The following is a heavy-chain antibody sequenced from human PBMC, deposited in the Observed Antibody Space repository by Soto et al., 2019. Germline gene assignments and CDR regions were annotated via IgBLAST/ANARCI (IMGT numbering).Heavy chain of an antibody. CDR3: ARMGPRAARPSY. D-gene: IGHD6-6*01. V-gene: IGHV3-11*01. J-gene: IGHJ4*02. CDR2: VSSSGTTM. CDR1: VFTFSDYD. Sequence: ESGGGLVEPGGYLRISCAASVFTFSDYDMSWIRQSPGKGLEWVSFVSSSGTTMYFADSVKGRFTISRDNAKNSLYLQMNSLRAEDTAVYYCARMGPRAARPSYWGQGTLVTVSS.